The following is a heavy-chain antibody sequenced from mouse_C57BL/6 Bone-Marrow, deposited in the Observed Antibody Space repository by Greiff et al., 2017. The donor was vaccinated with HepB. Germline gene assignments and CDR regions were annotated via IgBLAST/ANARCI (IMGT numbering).Heavy chain of an antibody. D-gene: IGHD2-1*01. CDR3: ARDPYGNYLAWFAY. J-gene: IGHJ3*01. CDR2: ISYDGSN. Sequence: EVKLMESGPGLVKPSQSLSLTCSVTGYSITSGYYWNWIRQFPGNKLEWMGYISYDGSNNYNPSLKNRISITRDTSKNQFFLKLNSVTTEDTATYYCARDPYGNYLAWFAYWGQGTLVTVSA. V-gene: IGHV3-6*01. CDR1: GYSITSGYY.